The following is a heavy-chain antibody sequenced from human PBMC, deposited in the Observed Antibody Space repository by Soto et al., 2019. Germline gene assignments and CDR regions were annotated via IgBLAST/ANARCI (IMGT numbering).Heavy chain of an antibody. D-gene: IGHD3-3*01. CDR2: IYPSDSYT. V-gene: IGHV5-51*01. CDR3: ARGGVSTRTFDY. J-gene: IGHJ4*02. Sequence: RGESLKISCKRSGYNFAGYWIAWVRQMPGKGLELMGIIYPSDSYTRYRPSFQGQVTVSADKSISSAYLQWSSLRASDTAMYYCARGGVSTRTFDYWGQGTPVTVSS. CDR1: GYNFAGYW.